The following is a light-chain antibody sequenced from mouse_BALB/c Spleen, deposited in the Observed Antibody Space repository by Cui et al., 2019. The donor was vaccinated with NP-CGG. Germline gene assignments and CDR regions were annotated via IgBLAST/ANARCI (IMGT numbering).Light chain of an antibody. J-gene: IGLJ1*01. V-gene: IGLV1*01. CDR3: ALWYSNHWV. CDR1: TGAVTTSNY. CDR2: GTN. Sequence: QAVLPQESALTTSPGYTVPLTCRSSTGAVTTSNYANWVQEKPDHLFTGLIGGTNNRAPGVPARFSGSLIGDKAALTITGAQTEDEAIYFCALWYSNHWVFGGGTKLTVL.